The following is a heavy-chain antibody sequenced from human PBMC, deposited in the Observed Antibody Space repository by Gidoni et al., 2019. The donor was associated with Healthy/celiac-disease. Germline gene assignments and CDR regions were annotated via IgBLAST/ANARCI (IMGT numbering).Heavy chain of an antibody. CDR3: ARRDYDILTGLDAFDI. CDR1: GYSFTSYW. CDR2: IDPSDSYT. V-gene: IGHV5-10-1*03. D-gene: IGHD3-9*01. Sequence: EVQLVQSGAEVKKPGESLRISCKGSGYSFTSYWISWVRQMPGKGLEWMGRIDPSDSYTNYSPSFQGHVTISADKSISTAYLQWSSLKASDTAMYYCARRDYDILTGLDAFDIWGQGTMVTVSS. J-gene: IGHJ3*02.